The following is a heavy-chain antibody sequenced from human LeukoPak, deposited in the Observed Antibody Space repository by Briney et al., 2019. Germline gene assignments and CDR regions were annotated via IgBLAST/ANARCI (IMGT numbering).Heavy chain of an antibody. V-gene: IGHV3-64*01. Sequence: GGSLRLSCAASGFTFSSYAMHWVRQAPGKGLEYVSTISGNGGSTYYANSVKGRFTISRDNSKNTLYLQMGSPRAEDMAVYYCARGGSSWYYPYFDYWGQGTLVTVSS. D-gene: IGHD6-13*01. CDR2: ISGNGGST. CDR1: GFTFSSYA. CDR3: ARGGSSWYYPYFDY. J-gene: IGHJ4*02.